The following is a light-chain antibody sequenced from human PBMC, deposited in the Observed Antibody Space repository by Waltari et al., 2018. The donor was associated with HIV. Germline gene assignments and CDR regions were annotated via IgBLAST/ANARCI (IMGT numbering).Light chain of an antibody. J-gene: IGLJ2*01. CDR1: NIGRKS. CDR3: QVWDSSSDHPGV. CDR2: EDT. Sequence: SYVLTQPPSVSVAPGQTARISCGGNNIGRKSVHWYQQKPGQATVAVVHEDTDRRSGSPERFSGSNSGNTATLTISRVEAGDEADYYCQVWDSSSDHPGVFGGGTKLTVL. V-gene: IGLV3-21*02.